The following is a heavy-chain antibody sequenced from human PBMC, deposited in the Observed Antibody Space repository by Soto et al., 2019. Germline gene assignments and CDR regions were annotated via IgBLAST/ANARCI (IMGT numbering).Heavy chain of an antibody. Sequence: GGSLRLSCAASGFKFSDYYMSWIRQAPGKGLEWVSYISLTGTTIYYADSVRGRFTISRDNAKNSLYLQMNSLRAEDTAVYYCARVILWFGGEVDYWGQRTLVTVSS. D-gene: IGHD3-10*01. CDR2: ISLTGTTI. CDR1: GFKFSDYY. CDR3: ARVILWFGGEVDY. J-gene: IGHJ4*02. V-gene: IGHV3-11*01.